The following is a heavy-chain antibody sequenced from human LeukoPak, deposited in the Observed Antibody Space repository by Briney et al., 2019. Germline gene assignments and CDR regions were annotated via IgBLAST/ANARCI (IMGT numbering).Heavy chain of an antibody. D-gene: IGHD3-9*01. V-gene: IGHV3-30*18. CDR1: GLTFSSYG. CDR3: AKQTGNY. J-gene: IGHJ4*02. Sequence: PGGSLRLSCAASGLTFSSYGMHWGRQAPVKGLEWVAVISYDGSNKYYADSVKGRFTISRDNSKNTLYLQMNSLRAEDTAVYYCAKQTGNYWGQGTLVTVSS. CDR2: ISYDGSNK.